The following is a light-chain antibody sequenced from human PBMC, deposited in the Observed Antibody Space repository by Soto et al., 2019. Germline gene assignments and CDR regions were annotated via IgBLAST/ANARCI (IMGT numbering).Light chain of an antibody. CDR3: QQYQGFPFT. CDR1: QYINTW. V-gene: IGKV1-5*03. Sequence: DIQMTQSPSTLSASVGDRVIITCRASQYINTWLAWYQQKPGRAPKLLIYSSSSLESGVPSRFSGSGSWSEFTLTISSLQSDDFATYYCQQYQGFPFTFGQGTKLEI. J-gene: IGKJ2*01. CDR2: SSS.